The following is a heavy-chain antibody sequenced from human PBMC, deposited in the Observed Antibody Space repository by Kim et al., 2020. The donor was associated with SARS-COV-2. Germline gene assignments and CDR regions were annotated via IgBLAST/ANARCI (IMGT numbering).Heavy chain of an antibody. CDR3: AREDSYYGSGGDWFDP. CDR2: IYYSGST. Sequence: SETLSLTCTVSGGSISSYYWSWIRQPPGKGLEWIGYIYYSGSTNYNPSLKSRVTISVDTSKNQFSLKLSSVTAADTAVYYCAREDSYYGSGGDWFDPWGQGTLVTVSS. J-gene: IGHJ5*02. D-gene: IGHD3-10*01. CDR1: GGSISSYY. V-gene: IGHV4-59*13.